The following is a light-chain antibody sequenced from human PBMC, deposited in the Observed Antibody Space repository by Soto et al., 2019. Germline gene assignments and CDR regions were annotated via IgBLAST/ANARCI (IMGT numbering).Light chain of an antibody. CDR1: QGISSW. CDR2: DGS. Sequence: DIQMTQSPSSVSASVGDRVTITFRASQGISSWLAWYQQKPGKAPKLLIYDGSSFESGVPSRFSGSGSGTEFTLTISSLQPDDSATYYCQHYKTYSRTFGQGTKVDI. V-gene: IGKV1-5*01. J-gene: IGKJ1*01. CDR3: QHYKTYSRT.